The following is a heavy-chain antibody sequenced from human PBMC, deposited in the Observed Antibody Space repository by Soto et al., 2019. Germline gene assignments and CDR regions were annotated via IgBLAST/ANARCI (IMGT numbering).Heavy chain of an antibody. CDR2: VYYTGST. CDR1: GGSINNYY. CDR3: ARYSPPKKSYDSNPGWFDP. D-gene: IGHD3-22*01. V-gene: IGHV4-59*01. J-gene: IGHJ5*02. Sequence: QVQLQESGPGLVKPSENLSLTCTVSGGSINNYYWTWIRQSPGRGLAWIGYVYYTGSTNYNPSLKGRVTMSLDTSRNQCSMSLSPVSAADTAIYFCARYSPPKKSYDSNPGWFDPWGQGTLVAVSS.